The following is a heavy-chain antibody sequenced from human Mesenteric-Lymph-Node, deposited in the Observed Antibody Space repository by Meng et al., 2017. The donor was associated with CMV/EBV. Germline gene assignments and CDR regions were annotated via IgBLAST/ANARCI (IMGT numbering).Heavy chain of an antibody. D-gene: IGHD2-2*01. CDR2: IKQDGSEK. J-gene: IGHJ6*02. V-gene: IGHV3-7*01. CDR3: AKSLGYCSSTSCYYYGMDV. Sequence: GESLKISCAASGSTFSSYAMSWVRQAPGQGLEWVANIKQDGSEKYYVDTVKGRFTISRDNAKDSLYLQMNSLRAEDTAVYYCAKSLGYCSSTSCYYYGMDVWGQGTTVTVSS. CDR1: GSTFSSYA.